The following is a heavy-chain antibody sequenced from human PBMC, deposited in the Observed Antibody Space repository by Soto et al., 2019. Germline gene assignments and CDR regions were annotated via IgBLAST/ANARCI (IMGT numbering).Heavy chain of an antibody. D-gene: IGHD2-2*01. V-gene: IGHV3-64*01. CDR2: ISGDGRST. CDR3: ARVCSTTSCYGDFDI. Sequence: EVQLVESGGGLVQPGGSLRLSCAASGFTFSTYAMHWVRQAPGKGLEYVSLISGDGRSTYYANSVKGRFTISRDNSKNTLYIQMGSLRAEDTAEYYCARVCSTTSCYGDFDIWGQGTMVIVTS. J-gene: IGHJ3*02. CDR1: GFTFSTYA.